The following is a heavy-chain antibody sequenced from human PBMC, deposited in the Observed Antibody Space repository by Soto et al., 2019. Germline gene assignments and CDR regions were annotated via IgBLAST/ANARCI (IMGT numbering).Heavy chain of an antibody. CDR3: ARGSGPDS. D-gene: IGHD5-12*01. CDR2: ISNSGRHT. Sequence: QAHVVESGGGLVKPGGSVRLSCAASGFTFSDYYMSWIRQAPGKGLEWISYISNSGRHTKYADSVKGRFSISRDNAKSSVYLQMNSLRADDTAVYYCARGSGPDSWGQGTLVTVSS. J-gene: IGHJ4*02. V-gene: IGHV3-11*05. CDR1: GFTFSDYY.